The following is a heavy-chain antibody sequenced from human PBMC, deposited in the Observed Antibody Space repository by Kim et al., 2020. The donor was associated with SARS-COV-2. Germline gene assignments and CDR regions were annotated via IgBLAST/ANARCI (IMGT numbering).Heavy chain of an antibody. V-gene: IGHV1-8*01. CDR1: GYTFTSYD. D-gene: IGHD3-10*01. CDR3: ARGGLWFGEFHFDY. Sequence: ASVKVSCKASGYTFTSYDINWVRQATGQGLEWMGWMNPNSGNTGYAQKFQGRVTMTRNTSISTAYMELSSLRSEDTAVYYCARGGLWFGEFHFDYWGQGTLVTVSS. CDR2: MNPNSGNT. J-gene: IGHJ4*02.